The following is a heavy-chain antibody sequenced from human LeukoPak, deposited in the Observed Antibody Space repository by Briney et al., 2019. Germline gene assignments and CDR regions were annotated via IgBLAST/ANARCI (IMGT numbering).Heavy chain of an antibody. D-gene: IGHD6-13*01. CDR3: ARRGQQQLVLDWFDP. CDR2: IDPSDSYT. CDR1: GYXFTSYW. J-gene: IGHJ5*02. Sequence: GESLKISCNGSGYXFTSYWISWVRQMPGKGLGWMGRIDPSDSYTNYSPSFQGHVTISADKSISTAYLQWSSLKASDTAMYYCARRGQQQLVLDWFDPWGQGTLVTVSS. V-gene: IGHV5-10-1*01.